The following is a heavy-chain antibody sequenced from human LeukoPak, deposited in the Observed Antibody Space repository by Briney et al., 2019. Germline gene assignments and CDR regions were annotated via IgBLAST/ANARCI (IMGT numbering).Heavy chain of an antibody. J-gene: IGHJ4*02. D-gene: IGHD6-19*01. CDR2: ISCYNGDT. CDR1: GYTFTSHG. Sequence: GASVKVSCKASGYTFTSHGISWVRLVPGQGLEWMAWISCYNGDTIYSHNFQGRVTMTTDTSTNTAYMELRSLRSDDTAVYYCARDPSNTSGRFAYFDYWGQGTLVTVSS. CDR3: ARDPSNTSGRFAYFDY. V-gene: IGHV1-18*01.